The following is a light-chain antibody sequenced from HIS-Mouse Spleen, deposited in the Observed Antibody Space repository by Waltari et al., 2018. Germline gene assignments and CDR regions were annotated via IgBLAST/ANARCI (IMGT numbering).Light chain of an antibody. J-gene: IGLJ2*01. CDR3: YSTDSSGNHRV. CDR1: ALPKKY. Sequence: SYELTQPPSVSVSPGQTARITCSGDALPKKYAYGYSQKSGQAPLLVIYEDSKRPSGIPERFSGSSSGTMATLTISGAQVEDEADYYCYSTDSSGNHRVFGGGTKLTVL. V-gene: IGLV3-10*01. CDR2: EDS.